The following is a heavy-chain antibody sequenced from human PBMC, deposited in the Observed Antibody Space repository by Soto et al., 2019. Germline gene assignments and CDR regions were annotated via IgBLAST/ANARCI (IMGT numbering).Heavy chain of an antibody. V-gene: IGHV3-21*01. J-gene: IGHJ4*02. CDR3: ARGISVTFDY. CDR2: ISSSSSFK. D-gene: IGHD6-19*01. CDR1: GFTFSSYN. Sequence: EVQLVESGGGLVKSGGSLRLSCAASGFTFSSYNMHWVRQAPGKGLEWVSSISSSSSFKSYADSVRGRFTISRDNAKNSLYLQMNSLGAEDTAVYYCARGISVTFDYWGQGTLVTVSS.